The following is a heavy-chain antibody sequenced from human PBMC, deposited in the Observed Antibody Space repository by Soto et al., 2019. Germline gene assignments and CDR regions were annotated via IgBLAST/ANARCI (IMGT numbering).Heavy chain of an antibody. CDR2: ISNDGSNQ. D-gene: IGHD6-19*01. CDR3: AKAFLAGAGGDV. Sequence: QVQVVESGGGVVQPGRSLRLSCAASGFAFSSCAMQWVRQAPGKGLEWVGVISNDGSNQYYADSVKGRFTISRDNSKNMVSLQMNSLRDEDTAVYYCAKAFLAGAGGDVWGQGTLVIVSS. CDR1: GFAFSSCA. V-gene: IGHV3-30-3*01. J-gene: IGHJ1*01.